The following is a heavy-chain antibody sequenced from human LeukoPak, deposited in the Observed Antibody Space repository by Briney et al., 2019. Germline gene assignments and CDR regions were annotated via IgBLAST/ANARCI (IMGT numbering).Heavy chain of an antibody. CDR1: GGTFSSYA. V-gene: IGHV1-69*13. CDR2: IIPIFGTA. Sequence: GAAVKVSFKSSGGTFSSYAISWVRQAPGQGLEWMGGIIPIFGTANYAQKFQGRVTITADESTSTAYMELSSLRSEDTAVYYCARDPPSPDYYDSSGYRNWFDPWGQGTLVTVSS. CDR3: ARDPPSPDYYDSSGYRNWFDP. D-gene: IGHD3-22*01. J-gene: IGHJ5*02.